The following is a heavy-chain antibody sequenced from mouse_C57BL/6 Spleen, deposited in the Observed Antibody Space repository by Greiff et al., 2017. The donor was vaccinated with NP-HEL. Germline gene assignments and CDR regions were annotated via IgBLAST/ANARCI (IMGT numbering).Heavy chain of an antibody. CDR2: IWRGGST. V-gene: IGHV2-5*01. CDR1: GFSLTSSG. Sequence: QVQLKESGPGLVQPSPSLSITCTVSGFSLTSSGVHWVRQSPGKGLEWLGVIWRGGSTDYNAAFMSRLSITKDNSKSQVFFKMNSLQADDTAIYSCAKKSDYYGSSYGAMDYWGQGTSVTVSS. CDR3: AKKSDYYGSSYGAMDY. J-gene: IGHJ4*01. D-gene: IGHD1-1*01.